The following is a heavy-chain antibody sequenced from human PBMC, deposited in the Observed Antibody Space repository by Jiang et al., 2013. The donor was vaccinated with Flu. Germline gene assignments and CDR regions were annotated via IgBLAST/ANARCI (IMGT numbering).Heavy chain of an antibody. J-gene: IGHJ4*02. V-gene: IGHV4-59*01. CDR1: GGSISSYY. Sequence: LLKPSETLSLTCTVSGGSISSYYWSWIRQPPGKGLEWIGYIYYSGSTNYNPSLKSRVTISVDTSKNQFSLKLSSVTAADTAVYYCARSVVPAVLPDYWGQGTLVTVSS. D-gene: IGHD2-2*01. CDR2: IYYSGST. CDR3: ARSVVPAVLPDY.